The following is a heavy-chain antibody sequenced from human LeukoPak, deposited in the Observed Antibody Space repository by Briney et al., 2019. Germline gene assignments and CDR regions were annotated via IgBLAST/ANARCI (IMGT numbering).Heavy chain of an antibody. Sequence: SETLSHTCTVSGVSISSSRYYWGWLRQPPGPGLEGIGSIYYSGSTYYNPSLKRRVTISVDTSKNQSALKLSSVTAAGTAVYYCAIYYYDSSGYYYRYWRQGTLVTVCS. J-gene: IGHJ4*02. CDR1: GVSISSSRYY. V-gene: IGHV4-39*01. CDR3: AIYYYDSSGYYYRY. D-gene: IGHD3-22*01. CDR2: IYYSGST.